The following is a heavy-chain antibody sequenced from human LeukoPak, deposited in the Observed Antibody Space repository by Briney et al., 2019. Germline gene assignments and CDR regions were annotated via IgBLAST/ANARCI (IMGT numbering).Heavy chain of an antibody. CDR3: ARGYRRFGDPASFIYFDY. CDR1: GGSISSSSYY. J-gene: IGHJ4*02. D-gene: IGHD3-10*01. V-gene: IGHV4-39*01. CDR2: IYYSGST. Sequence: SETLSLTCTVSGGSISSSSYYWGWIRQPPGKGLEWIGSIYYSGSTYYNPSLKSRVTISVDTSKNQFSLKLSSVTAADTAVYYCARGYRRFGDPASFIYFDYWGQGTLVTVSS.